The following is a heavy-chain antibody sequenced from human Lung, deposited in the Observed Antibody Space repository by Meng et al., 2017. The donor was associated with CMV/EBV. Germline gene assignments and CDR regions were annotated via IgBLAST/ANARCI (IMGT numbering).Heavy chain of an antibody. J-gene: IGHJ6*02. D-gene: IGHD3-3*01. CDR1: GFSFSSYA. V-gene: IGHV3-23*01. CDR2: ISGVDGST. CDR3: AKNYYDFWSGYFPPTNATDS. Sequence: LSLTCAAPGFSFSSYAMTWVRQAPGTGLEWVSRISGVDGSTYYTDSGKGRFTISRDNSKNTLYLKINSPRAEDTAVYYCAKNYYDFWSGYFPPTNATDSWGQGXTVTVSS.